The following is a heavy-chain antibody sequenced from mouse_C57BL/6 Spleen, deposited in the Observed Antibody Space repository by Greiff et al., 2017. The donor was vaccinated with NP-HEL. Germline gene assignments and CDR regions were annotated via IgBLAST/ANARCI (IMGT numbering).Heavy chain of an antibody. CDR1: GYTFTDYY. D-gene: IGHD2-5*01. J-gene: IGHJ4*01. CDR3: ARSDSNYGYYYAMDY. CDR2: INPNNGGT. Sequence: EVQLQQSGPELVKPGASVKISCKASGYTFTDYYMNWVKQSHGKSLEWIGDINPNNGGTSYNQKFKGKATLTVDKSSSTAYMELRSLTSEDSAVYDCARSDSNYGYYYAMDYWGQGTSVTAAS. V-gene: IGHV1-26*01.